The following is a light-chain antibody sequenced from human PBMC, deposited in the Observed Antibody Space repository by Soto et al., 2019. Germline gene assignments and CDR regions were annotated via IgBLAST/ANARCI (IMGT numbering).Light chain of an antibody. V-gene: IGKV1-5*01. Sequence: DIQMTQSPSTLSASVGDRVTITCRASQSISSWLAWYQQKPGKAPKLLIYDASSLESGVPSRFSGSGSGTEFTLTISRLEPEEFALYYCQQYNDWPLTFGQGTKVDIK. CDR3: QQYNDWPLT. CDR2: DAS. CDR1: QSISSW. J-gene: IGKJ1*01.